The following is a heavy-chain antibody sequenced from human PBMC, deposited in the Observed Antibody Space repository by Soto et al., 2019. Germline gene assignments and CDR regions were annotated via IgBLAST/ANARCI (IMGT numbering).Heavy chain of an antibody. D-gene: IGHD3-9*01. CDR3: ARGRYMSLYYFDY. J-gene: IGHJ4*02. Sequence: QVQLVESGGGVVQPGRSLRLSCTASGFTISTYALHWVRQAPGKGLEWVAFISDDGTNKYYADSVKGRFTISRDNPRNTLYLQMNSLRAEDTAQYYCARGRYMSLYYFDYWGQGTQVTVSS. V-gene: IGHV3-30-3*01. CDR1: GFTISTYA. CDR2: ISDDGTNK.